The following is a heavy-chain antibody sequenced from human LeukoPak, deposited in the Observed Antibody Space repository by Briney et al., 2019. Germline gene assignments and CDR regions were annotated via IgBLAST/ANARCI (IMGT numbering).Heavy chain of an antibody. V-gene: IGHV1-69*04. D-gene: IGHD3-22*01. CDR2: IIPILGIA. CDR1: GGTFSSYA. CDR3: ARAPSSGFCDY. Sequence: ASVKVSCKASGGTFSSYAISWVRQAPGRGLEWMGRIIPILGIANYAQKFQGRVTITADKSTSTAYIELSSLRSEDTAVYYCARAPSSGFCDYWGQGTLVTVSS. J-gene: IGHJ4*02.